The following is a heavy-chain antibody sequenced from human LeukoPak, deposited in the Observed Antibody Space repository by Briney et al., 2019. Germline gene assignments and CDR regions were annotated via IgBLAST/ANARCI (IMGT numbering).Heavy chain of an antibody. CDR2: ISGGSGSI. CDR1: GFTFSSYS. J-gene: IGHJ6*02. D-gene: IGHD2-21*02. CDR3: ARDCRPYCASSSYYHMDV. Sequence: GGSLRLSCAASGFTFSSYSMNWVRQAPGKRLEWLSYISGGSGSIIHADSVRGRFTTSRDDAMNSLYLQMNSLRAEDTAVYYCARDCRPYCASSSYYHMDVWGQGTTVTVSS. V-gene: IGHV3-48*01.